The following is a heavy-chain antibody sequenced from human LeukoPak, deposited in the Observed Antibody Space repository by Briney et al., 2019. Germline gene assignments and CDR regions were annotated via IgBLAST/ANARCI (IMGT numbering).Heavy chain of an antibody. CDR1: GFTFSSYW. CDR3: VSFNGDYDGHIDF. CDR2: IKQDGSEK. Sequence: GGSLRLSCAASGFTFSSYWMSWVRQAPGKGLEWVANIKQDGSEKYYVDSVKGRFTISRDNAKNSLYLQMNSLRAEDTAVYYCVSFNGDYDGHIDFWGQGALVAVSS. V-gene: IGHV3-7*01. D-gene: IGHD4-17*01. J-gene: IGHJ4*02.